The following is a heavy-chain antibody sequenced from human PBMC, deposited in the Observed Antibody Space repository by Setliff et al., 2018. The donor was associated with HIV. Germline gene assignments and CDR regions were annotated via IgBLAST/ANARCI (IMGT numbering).Heavy chain of an antibody. CDR2: INHSGST. V-gene: IGHV4-34*01. Sequence: SETLSLTCAVYGGSLSGYHWSWIRQSPEKGLEWIGEINHSGSTNYNPSLKSRVTMSVDTSKNQFSLKLSSVTAADTAVYYCARGGGYDRGGYYPFDYWGQGTTVTVSS. D-gene: IGHD3-22*01. CDR1: GGSLSGYH. J-gene: IGHJ4*02. CDR3: ARGGGYDRGGYYPFDY.